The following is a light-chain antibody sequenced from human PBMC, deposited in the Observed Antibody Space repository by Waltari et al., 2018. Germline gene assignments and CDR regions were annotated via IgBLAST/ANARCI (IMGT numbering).Light chain of an antibody. CDR2: DVN. Sequence: QSALTQPASLSGSPGQSITISCTGTSSDVGGYNYVSWYQHHPGKAPKLMIYDVNKRPSGVSDRFSGSKSGNTASLTISGLQTEDEADYYCTSYTSSSTYVFGIGTKVTVL. CDR1: SSDVGGYNY. J-gene: IGLJ1*01. V-gene: IGLV2-14*03. CDR3: TSYTSSSTYV.